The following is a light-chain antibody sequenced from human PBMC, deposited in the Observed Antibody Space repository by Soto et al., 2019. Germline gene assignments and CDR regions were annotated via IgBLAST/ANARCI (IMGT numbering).Light chain of an antibody. CDR1: QSVSSSY. CDR3: QQYGSSST. J-gene: IGKJ1*01. CDR2: GAS. Sequence: EIVLTQSPGTLSLSPGERATLSCRASQSVSSSYLAWYQQKPGQAPRLLIYGASGRATGIPDRFSGSGSGTDFTLTISRLEPDAFAVYYCQQYGSSSTFGQGTKVEIK. V-gene: IGKV3-20*01.